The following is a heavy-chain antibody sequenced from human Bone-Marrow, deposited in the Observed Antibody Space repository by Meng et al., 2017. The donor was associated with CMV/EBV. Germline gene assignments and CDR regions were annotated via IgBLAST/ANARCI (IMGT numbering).Heavy chain of an antibody. CDR3: ARHMVVPAATHPYYYYGMDV. CDR1: GGTFSSYA. J-gene: IGHJ6*02. CDR2: IIPILGIA. V-gene: IGHV1-69*10. D-gene: IGHD2-2*01. Sequence: SVKVSCKASGGTFSSYAISWVRQAPGQGLEWMGGIIPILGIANYAQKFQGRVTITADKSTSTAYMELSSLRSEDTAVYYCARHMVVPAATHPYYYYGMDVWGRGTTVTGYS.